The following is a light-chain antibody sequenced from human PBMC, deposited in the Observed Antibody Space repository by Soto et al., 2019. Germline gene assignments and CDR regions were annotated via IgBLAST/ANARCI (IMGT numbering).Light chain of an antibody. CDR2: LGS. Sequence: EIVLTQSPPSLPVTPGEPASISCRSIQSLLHSNGYNYLDRYLQKPGQSPQPLIFLGSNRASGVPDRFSGRGSGTDFKLKISRVEAEDVGVYYCMQALQTPTFGGGTKGEIK. CDR3: MQALQTPT. J-gene: IGKJ4*01. V-gene: IGKV2-28*01. CDR1: QSLLHSNGYNY.